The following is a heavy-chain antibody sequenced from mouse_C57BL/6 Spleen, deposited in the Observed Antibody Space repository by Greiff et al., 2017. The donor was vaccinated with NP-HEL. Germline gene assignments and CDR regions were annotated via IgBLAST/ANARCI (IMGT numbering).Heavy chain of an antibody. CDR2: IYPGSGNT. CDR1: GYTFTDYY. D-gene: IGHD2-3*01. Sequence: VQLQQSGAELVRPGASVKLSCKASGYTFTDYYINWVKQRPGQGLEWIARIYPGSGNTYYNEKFKGKATLTAEKSSSTAYMQLSSLTSEDSAVYFCARGNDGYYLPAYWGQGTLVTVSA. V-gene: IGHV1-76*01. CDR3: ARGNDGYYLPAY. J-gene: IGHJ3*01.